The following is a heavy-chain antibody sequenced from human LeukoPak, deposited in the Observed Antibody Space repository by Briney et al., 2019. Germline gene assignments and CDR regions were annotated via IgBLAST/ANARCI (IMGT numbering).Heavy chain of an antibody. CDR2: IIPIFGTA. J-gene: IGHJ5*02. Sequence: SVKVSCKASGGTFSSYAISWVRQAPGQGLEWMGRIIPIFGTANYAQKFQGRVTITTDESTSTAYMELSSLRSEDTAVYYCPRVAVAGTVNWFDPWGQGTLVTVSS. V-gene: IGHV1-69*05. CDR3: PRVAVAGTVNWFDP. D-gene: IGHD6-19*01. CDR1: GGTFSSYA.